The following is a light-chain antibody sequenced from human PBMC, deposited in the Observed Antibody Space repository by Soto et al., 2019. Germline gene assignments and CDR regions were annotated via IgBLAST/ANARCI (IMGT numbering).Light chain of an antibody. CDR3: QKCGSAPFT. Sequence: DIQMTQSPSTLSVSVGDRFTITCLASQTISSWLAWYQQKPGKAPKLLIYAAATLQSGVPSRFSGSGSGTDFTLTISSLQPEDVATYYCQKCGSAPFTFGGGTKVDIK. CDR2: AAA. V-gene: IGKV1-27*01. J-gene: IGKJ4*01. CDR1: QTISSW.